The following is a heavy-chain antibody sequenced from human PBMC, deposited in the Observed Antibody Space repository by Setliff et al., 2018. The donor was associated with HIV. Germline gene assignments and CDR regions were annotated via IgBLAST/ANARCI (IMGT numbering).Heavy chain of an antibody. CDR2: INAGNGNT. Sequence: GASVKVSCKASGYTFTTYTMHWVRQAPGQRLEWMGWINAGNGNTRYSQKFQGRVTISRDTSASTVYMELSSLRPEDTAVYYCASPTAIPHWGQGTLVTVSS. V-gene: IGHV1-3*01. CDR1: GYTFTTYT. J-gene: IGHJ4*02. CDR3: ASPTAIPH. D-gene: IGHD2-21*02.